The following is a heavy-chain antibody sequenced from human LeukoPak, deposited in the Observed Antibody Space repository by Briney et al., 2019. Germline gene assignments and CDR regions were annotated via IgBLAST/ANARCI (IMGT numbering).Heavy chain of an antibody. Sequence: PGGSLRLSCAASEFSVGSNYMTWVRQAPGKGLEWVSLIYSGGSTYYADSVKGRFTISRDNSKNTLYLQMNSLRAEDTAVYYCAREILAPGKTHDYWGQGTLVTVSS. V-gene: IGHV3-66*01. CDR1: EFSVGSNY. CDR2: IYSGGST. J-gene: IGHJ4*02. CDR3: AREILAPGKTHDY.